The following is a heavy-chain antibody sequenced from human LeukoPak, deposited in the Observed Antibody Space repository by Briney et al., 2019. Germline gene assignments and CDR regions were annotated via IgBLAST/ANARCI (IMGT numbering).Heavy chain of an antibody. J-gene: IGHJ4*02. CDR1: GFTFDDYA. CDR2: ISWNSGSI. V-gene: IGHV3-9*01. CDR3: AKDTPMGVC. Sequence: PGGSLRLSCAASGFTFDDYAMHWVRQAPGKGLEWVSGISWNSGSIGYADSVKGRFTISRDNAKNSLYLQMNSLRAEDTALYYCAKDTPMGVCWGQGTLVTVSS. D-gene: IGHD2-8*02.